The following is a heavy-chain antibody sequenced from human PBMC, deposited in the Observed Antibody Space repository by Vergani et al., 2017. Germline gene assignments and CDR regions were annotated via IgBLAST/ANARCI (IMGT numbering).Heavy chain of an antibody. D-gene: IGHD3-10*01. V-gene: IGHV3-30*18. CDR3: AKGAWFGELLSHYYYGMDV. Sequence: QVQLVESGGGVVQPGRSLRLSCAASGFTFSSYGMHWVRQAPGKGLEWVAVISYDGSNKYYADSVKARFTISRDNSKNTLYLQMNSLRAEDTAVYYCAKGAWFGELLSHYYYGMDVWGQGTTVTVSS. CDR2: ISYDGSNK. J-gene: IGHJ6*02. CDR1: GFTFSSYG.